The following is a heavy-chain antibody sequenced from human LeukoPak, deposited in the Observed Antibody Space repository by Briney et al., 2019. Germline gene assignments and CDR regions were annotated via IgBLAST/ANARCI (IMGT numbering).Heavy chain of an antibody. CDR3: ARGSWSAADTNIDY. J-gene: IGHJ4*02. CDR2: INSDGSRT. D-gene: IGHD6-13*01. V-gene: IGHV3-74*01. Sequence: PGGSLRLSCAASGFTLSTYWMHWVRRGPGKGLVCVSCINSDGSRTTYADSVKGRFTISRDNAKNTLYLQMNTLRVEDTAVYYCARGSWSAADTNIDYWGQGTLVTVSS. CDR1: GFTLSTYW.